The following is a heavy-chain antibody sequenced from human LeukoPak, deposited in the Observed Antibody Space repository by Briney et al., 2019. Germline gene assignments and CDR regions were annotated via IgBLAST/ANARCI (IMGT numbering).Heavy chain of an antibody. CDR2: IRYDGSNK. D-gene: IGHD3-10*01. J-gene: IGHJ4*02. CDR3: AKVFYYYGSGSYYPASAFDH. Sequence: PGGXLRLSCAASGFTFSRYGMHWVRQAPGKGLEWVAFIRYDGSNKYYADSVKGRFTISRDNSKNTLYLQMNSLRAEDTAVYYCAKVFYYYGSGSYYPASAFDHWGQGTLVTVSS. CDR1: GFTFSRYG. V-gene: IGHV3-30*02.